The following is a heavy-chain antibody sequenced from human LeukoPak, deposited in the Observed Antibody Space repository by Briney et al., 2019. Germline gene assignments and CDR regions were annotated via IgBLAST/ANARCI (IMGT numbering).Heavy chain of an antibody. Sequence: PSETLSLTCTVSGGSISSYYWSWIRQPPGKGLEWIGYIYYGGSTNYNPSLKSRVTISVDTPKKQFSLKLTSVTAADTAVYYCARPKGANPLDYWGQGTLVTVSS. CDR2: IYYGGST. V-gene: IGHV4-59*01. CDR3: ARPKGANPLDY. J-gene: IGHJ4*02. CDR1: GGSISSYY. D-gene: IGHD2-8*01.